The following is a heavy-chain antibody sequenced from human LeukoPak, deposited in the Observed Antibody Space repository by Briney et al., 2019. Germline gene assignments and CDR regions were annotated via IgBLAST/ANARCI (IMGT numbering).Heavy chain of an antibody. D-gene: IGHD6-13*01. V-gene: IGHV3-23*01. CDR1: GFTFSSHA. CDR3: AREEAAARLLDP. J-gene: IGHJ5*02. CDR2: ISGSDGST. Sequence: GGSLRLSRAASGFTFSSHAMSWVRQAPGKGLEWVSTISGSDGSTYYADSVKGRFTISRVTSKNTLYLQMNSLRAEDTAVYYCAREEAAARLLDPWGQGTLVTVSS.